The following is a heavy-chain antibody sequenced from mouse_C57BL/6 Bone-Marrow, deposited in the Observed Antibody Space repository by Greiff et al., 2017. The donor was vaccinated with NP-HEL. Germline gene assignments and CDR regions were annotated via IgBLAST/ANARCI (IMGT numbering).Heavy chain of an antibody. D-gene: IGHD1-1*01. V-gene: IGHV1-54*01. J-gene: IGHJ1*03. Sequence: VQLVESGAELVRPGTSVKVSCKASGYAFTNYLIEWVKQRPGQGLEWIGVINPGSGGTNYNEKFKGKATLTADKSSSTAYMQLSSLTSEDSAVYFCARALLRSGYFDVWGTGTTVTVSS. CDR2: INPGSGGT. CDR3: ARALLRSGYFDV. CDR1: GYAFTNYL.